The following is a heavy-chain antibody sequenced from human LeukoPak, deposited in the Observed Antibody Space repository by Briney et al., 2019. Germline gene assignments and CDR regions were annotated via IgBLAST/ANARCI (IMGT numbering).Heavy chain of an antibody. CDR2: ISASGGGT. D-gene: IGHD3-22*01. CDR1: GFTFSNYS. J-gene: IGHJ3*02. V-gene: IGHV3-23*01. Sequence: PGGSLRLSCAASGFTFSNYSMNWVRQAPGKGLEWVSAISASGGGTYYADSVKGRFTISRDNSKNTVYLQMNSLRAEDTAVYYCAKGSSGYDAFDIWGQGTVVTVSS. CDR3: AKGSSGYDAFDI.